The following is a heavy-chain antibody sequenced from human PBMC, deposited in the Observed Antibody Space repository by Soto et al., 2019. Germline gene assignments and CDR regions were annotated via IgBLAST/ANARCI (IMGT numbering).Heavy chain of an antibody. D-gene: IGHD2-15*01. Sequence: GGSLRLSCAASGFTFSDYYMSWIRQAPGKGLEWVSYISSSGSTIYYADSVKGRFTISRDNAKNSLYLQMNSLRAEDTAVYYCARDEDIVVVVAATPFDAFDICGHGTMVTVSS. V-gene: IGHV3-11*01. CDR1: GFTFSDYY. J-gene: IGHJ3*02. CDR3: ARDEDIVVVVAATPFDAFDI. CDR2: ISSSGSTI.